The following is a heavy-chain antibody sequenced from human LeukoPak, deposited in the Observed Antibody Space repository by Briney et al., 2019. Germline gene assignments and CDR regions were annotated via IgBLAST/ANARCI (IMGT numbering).Heavy chain of an antibody. J-gene: IGHJ5*02. D-gene: IGHD3-10*01. CDR3: ARDHMVWFGELLLDNWFDP. CDR1: GFTVSNSY. CDR2: IYSGGST. V-gene: IGHV3-66*01. Sequence: GGSLRLSCAASGFTVSNSYMSWVRQAPGKGLEWVSVIYSGGSTYYANSVKGRFTISRDNSKNTLYLQMNSLRAEDTAVYYCARDHMVWFGELLLDNWFDPWGQGTLVTVSS.